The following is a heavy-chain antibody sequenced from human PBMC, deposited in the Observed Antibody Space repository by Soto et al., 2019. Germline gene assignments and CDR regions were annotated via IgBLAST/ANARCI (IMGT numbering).Heavy chain of an antibody. J-gene: IGHJ4*02. CDR3: AREPAYYYGSGSYDDY. CDR2: INPSGGST. D-gene: IGHD3-10*01. CDR1: GYTFTSYY. Sequence: QGQLVQSGAEVKKPGASVKVSCKASGYTFTSYYMHWVRQAPGQGLEWMGIINPSGGSTSYAQKFQGRVTMTRDTSTSTVYMELSSLRSEDTAVYYCAREPAYYYGSGSYDDYWGQGTLVTVSS. V-gene: IGHV1-46*01.